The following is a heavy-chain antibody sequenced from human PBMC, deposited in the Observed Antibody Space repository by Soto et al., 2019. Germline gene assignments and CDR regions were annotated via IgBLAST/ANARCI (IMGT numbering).Heavy chain of an antibody. D-gene: IGHD3-3*01. CDR1: GGSFSGYY. V-gene: IGHV4-34*01. CDR3: AGGRGTIFGVVTAYYYYGMDV. J-gene: IGHJ6*02. CDR2: INHSGST. Sequence: SETLSLTCAVYGGSFSGYYWSWIRQPPGKGLEWIGEINHSGSTNYNPSLKSRVTISVDTSKNQFSLKLSSVTAADTAVYYCAGGRGTIFGVVTAYYYYGMDVWGQGTTVTVSS.